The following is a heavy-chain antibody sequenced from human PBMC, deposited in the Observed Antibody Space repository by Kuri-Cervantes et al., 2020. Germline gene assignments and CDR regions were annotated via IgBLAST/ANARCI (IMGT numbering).Heavy chain of an antibody. CDR1: GFTFSSYG. Sequence: GESLKISCAASGFTFSSYGMHWVRQAPGKGLEWVAVIWYDGSNKYYADSVKGRFTISRDNSKNTLYLQMNSLRAEDTAVYYCARGPMHCTGGVCYAVPYYYYMDVWGKGTTVTVSS. J-gene: IGHJ6*03. V-gene: IGHV3-33*01. D-gene: IGHD2-8*02. CDR3: ARGPMHCTGGVCYAVPYYYYMDV. CDR2: IWYDGSNK.